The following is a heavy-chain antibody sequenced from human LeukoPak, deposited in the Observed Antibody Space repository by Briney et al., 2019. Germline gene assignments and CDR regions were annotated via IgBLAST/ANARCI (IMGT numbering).Heavy chain of an antibody. CDR3: ATEGLGVFSFDY. D-gene: IGHD3-10*01. CDR1: GYTLTELS. V-gene: IGHV1-24*01. Sequence: ASVKVSCKVSGYTLTELSMHWVRQAPGKGLEWMGGFDPEDGETIYAQKFQGRVTMTEDTSTDTAYMELSSLRSEDTAVYYCATEGLGVFSFDYWGQGTLVTVSS. J-gene: IGHJ4*02. CDR2: FDPEDGET.